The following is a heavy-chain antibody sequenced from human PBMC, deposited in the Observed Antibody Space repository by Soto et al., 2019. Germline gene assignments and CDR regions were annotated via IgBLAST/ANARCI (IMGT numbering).Heavy chain of an antibody. CDR2: IIPIFGTA. Sequence: QVQLVQSGAEVKKPGSSVKVSCTASGGTFSSYAISWVRQAPGQGLEWMGGIIPIFGTANYAQKFQGRVTITADKSTSTAYMELSSLRSEDTAVYYCARDWRSSGWYRGNWFDPWGKGTLVTVSS. CDR1: GGTFSSYA. V-gene: IGHV1-69*06. J-gene: IGHJ5*02. D-gene: IGHD6-19*01. CDR3: ARDWRSSGWYRGNWFDP.